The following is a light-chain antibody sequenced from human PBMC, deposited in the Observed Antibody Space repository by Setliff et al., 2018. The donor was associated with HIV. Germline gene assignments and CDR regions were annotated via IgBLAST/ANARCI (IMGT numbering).Light chain of an antibody. CDR3: CSYAGSSTDV. V-gene: IGLV2-23*02. J-gene: IGLJ1*01. Sequence: QSVLTQPASVSGSPGQSITIPCTGTSSDVGYYNLVSWYQQHPGTAPKLIIYEVTKRPSGVSNRFSGSKSGNTASLTISGLQAEDESDYYCCSYAGSSTDVFGSGTKVTV. CDR1: SSDVGYYNL. CDR2: EVT.